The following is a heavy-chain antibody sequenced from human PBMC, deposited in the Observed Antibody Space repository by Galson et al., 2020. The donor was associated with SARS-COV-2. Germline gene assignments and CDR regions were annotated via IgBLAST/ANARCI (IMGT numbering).Heavy chain of an antibody. CDR3: ARTKYFDWLLHTYYVDY. D-gene: IGHD3-9*01. Sequence: FGPTLVKPTQPLTLTCTFSGLSLSTSGMCMSWLSHPPGKALEWLAPIDCDVDKYNITTLKTRITISKDNSKNQVVLTMTNMDPVDTATYYCARTKYFDWLLHTYYVDYWGQGTLVTVSS. CDR2: IDCDVDK. CDR1: GLSLSTSGMC. J-gene: IGHJ4*02. V-gene: IGHV2-70*01.